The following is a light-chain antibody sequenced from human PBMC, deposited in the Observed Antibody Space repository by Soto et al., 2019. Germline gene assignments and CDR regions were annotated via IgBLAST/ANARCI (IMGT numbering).Light chain of an antibody. J-gene: IGKJ3*01. V-gene: IGKV1-5*01. CDR2: DAS. Sequence: DIQMTQSPSTLSASVGDRVTITCRASQSISSWLAWYQQKPGKAPKLLIYDASSLESGVPSRFSGSGSVTEFTLNISSLQPDDFATYYCQQYNSPPITFGPGTKLDIK. CDR1: QSISSW. CDR3: QQYNSPPIT.